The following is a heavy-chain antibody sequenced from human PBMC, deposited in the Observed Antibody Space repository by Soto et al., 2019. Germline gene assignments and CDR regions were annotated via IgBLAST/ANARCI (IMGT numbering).Heavy chain of an antibody. CDR1: GGSISSSSYY. Sequence: SETLSLTCTVSGGSISSSSYYWGWIRQPPGKGLEWIGSIYHSGSTYYNPSLKSRVTISVDRSKNQFSLKLSSVTAADTAVYYCARTPDIWGQGTMVTVSS. V-gene: IGHV4-39*07. CDR3: ARTPDI. CDR2: IYHSGST. J-gene: IGHJ3*02.